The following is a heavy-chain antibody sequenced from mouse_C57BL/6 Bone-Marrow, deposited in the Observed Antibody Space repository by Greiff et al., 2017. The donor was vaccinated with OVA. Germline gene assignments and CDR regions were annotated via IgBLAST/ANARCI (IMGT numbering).Heavy chain of an antibody. CDR2: ISDGGSYT. CDR3: ARDPWYFDV. V-gene: IGHV5-4*01. J-gene: IGHJ1*03. Sequence: DVHLVESGGGLVKPGGSLKLSCAASEFPFSSYAMSWVRQPPEKRLVWFATISDGGSYTYYPDNVKGRFTISRDNAKNNLYLQMSHLKSEDTAMYYCARDPWYFDVWGTGTTVTVSS. CDR1: EFPFSSYA.